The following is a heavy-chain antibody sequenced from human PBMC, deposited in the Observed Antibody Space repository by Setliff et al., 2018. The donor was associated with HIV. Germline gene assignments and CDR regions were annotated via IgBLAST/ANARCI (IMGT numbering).Heavy chain of an antibody. J-gene: IGHJ6*03. D-gene: IGHD3-16*01. CDR2: ISGSGGST. CDR3: AKRGGETAYYMDV. Sequence: GGSLRLSCAASGFTFSSYAMTWVRQAPGKGLEWVSAISGSGGSTYYADSVRGRFTISRDNSKNTLYLQMNSLRAEDTAVYYCAKRGGETAYYMDVWGKGTTVTVSS. CDR1: GFTFSSYA. V-gene: IGHV3-23*01.